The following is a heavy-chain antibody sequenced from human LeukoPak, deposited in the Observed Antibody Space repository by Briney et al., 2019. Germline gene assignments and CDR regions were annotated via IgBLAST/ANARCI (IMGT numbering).Heavy chain of an antibody. V-gene: IGHV1-45*02. CDR2: ITPLNGNT. CDR1: GYTFTYRY. CDR3: AGGTATMTVGMDV. Sequence: ASVKVSCKASGYTFTYRYLHGVRQAPGQALEWMGWITPLNGNTNYAQNFQDRVTITGDRSMSTAYMELSSLRSEDTGMYYCAGGTATMTVGMDVWGQGTTVTVSS. D-gene: IGHD3-22*01. J-gene: IGHJ6*02.